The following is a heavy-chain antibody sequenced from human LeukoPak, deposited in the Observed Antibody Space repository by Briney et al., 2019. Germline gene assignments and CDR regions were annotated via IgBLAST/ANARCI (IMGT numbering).Heavy chain of an antibody. CDR3: ARDLEVRGASYYGMDV. CDR2: IKQDGSEK. Sequence: GGTLRLSCAASGFTFSSYWMSWVRQAPGKGLEWVANIKQDGSEKYYVDSVKGRFTISRDNAKNSLYLQMNSLRAEDTAVYYCARDLEVRGASYYGMDVWGQGTTDTVSS. CDR1: GFTFSSYW. J-gene: IGHJ6*02. V-gene: IGHV3-7*01. D-gene: IGHD3-10*01.